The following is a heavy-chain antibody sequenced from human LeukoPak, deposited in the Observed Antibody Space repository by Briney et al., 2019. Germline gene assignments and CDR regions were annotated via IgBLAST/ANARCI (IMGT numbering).Heavy chain of an antibody. Sequence: PSETLSLTCTLYGGSISSISYYWGWLPHPPGKGVGWVGGIYFIGSTYYNPRPKSRVPISLYTCQNPSSLNLSSVCPAHPAVYYCARHHFPFGRPTAYCGGDCFGDDAFDIWGQGTMVTVSS. CDR3: ARHHFPFGRPTAYCGGDCFGDDAFDI. D-gene: IGHD2-21*02. J-gene: IGHJ3*02. V-gene: IGHV4-39*01. CDR1: GGSISSISYY. CDR2: IYFIGST.